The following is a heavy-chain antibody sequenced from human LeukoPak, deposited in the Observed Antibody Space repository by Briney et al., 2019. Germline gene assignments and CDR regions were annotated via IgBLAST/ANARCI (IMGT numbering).Heavy chain of an antibody. CDR1: GYTFTSYD. CDR2: MNPNSGNT. V-gene: IGHV1-8*01. J-gene: IGHJ4*02. D-gene: IGHD2-15*01. Sequence: ASVKVSCKASGYTFTSYDINWVRQATGQGLEWMGWMNPNSGNTGYAQKFQGRVTMTRSTSISTAYMELSSLRSEDTAVYYCARGARYYCSGGSCYSGVAYWGQGTLVTVSS. CDR3: ARGARYYCSGGSCYSGVAY.